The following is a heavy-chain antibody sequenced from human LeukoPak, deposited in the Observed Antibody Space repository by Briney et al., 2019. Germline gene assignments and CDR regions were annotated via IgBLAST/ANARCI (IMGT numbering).Heavy chain of an antibody. V-gene: IGHV3-74*01. CDR2: INSDGSST. CDR1: GFTFSSYW. CDR3: ARDRFYYYYYGMDV. J-gene: IGHJ6*02. Sequence: GRSLRLSCAASGFTFSSYWMHWVRQAPGKGLVWVSRINSDGSSTSYADSVKGRFTISRDNAKNTLYLQMNSLRAEDTAVYYCARDRFYYYYYGMDVWGQGTTVTVSS.